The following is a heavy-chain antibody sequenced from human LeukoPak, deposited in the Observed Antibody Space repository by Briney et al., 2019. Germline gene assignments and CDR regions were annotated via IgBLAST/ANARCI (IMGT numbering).Heavy chain of an antibody. CDR2: INPNSGGT. V-gene: IGHV1-2*02. CDR3: ATPLNYDYYYGMDV. J-gene: IGHJ6*02. CDR1: GYTLTDYY. Sequence: GASVKVSCKASGYTLTDYYIHWVRQAPGQGLEWMGWINPNSGGTNSAQKFQGRVTMTRDTSISTAYMELSRLRSDDTAVYYCATPLNYDYYYGMDVWGQGTTVTVSS.